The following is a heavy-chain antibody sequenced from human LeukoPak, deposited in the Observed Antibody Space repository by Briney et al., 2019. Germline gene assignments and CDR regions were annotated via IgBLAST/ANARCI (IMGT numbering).Heavy chain of an antibody. V-gene: IGHV3-23*01. CDR2: ISGSGGST. CDR3: AKGSRDSSGWYRDY. J-gene: IGHJ4*02. D-gene: IGHD6-19*01. CDR1: GFTFSSYA. Sequence: GGSLRLSCAASGFTFSSYAMSWVRQAPGKGLEWVSAISGSGGSTYYADSVKGRFTISRDNSKNTLYLQMNSLRAEDTAVYYCAKGSRDSSGWYRDYWGQGTLVTVSS.